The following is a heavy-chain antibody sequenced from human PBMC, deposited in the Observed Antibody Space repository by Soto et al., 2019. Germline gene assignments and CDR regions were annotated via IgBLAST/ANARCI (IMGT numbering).Heavy chain of an antibody. Sequence: QLHLQESGSGLVKPSQTLSLTCAVSGGSISSSPYSWSWIRQPPGQGLEWIGYILQSGSAYYNPSLKRRATISVDTSKNQFSLNLSSMTAADTAVYYCARTGSRYGANAFDIWGQGTIVTVSS. CDR1: GGSISSSPYS. V-gene: IGHV4-30-2*01. D-gene: IGHD5-18*01. CDR2: ILQSGSA. J-gene: IGHJ3*02. CDR3: ARTGSRYGANAFDI.